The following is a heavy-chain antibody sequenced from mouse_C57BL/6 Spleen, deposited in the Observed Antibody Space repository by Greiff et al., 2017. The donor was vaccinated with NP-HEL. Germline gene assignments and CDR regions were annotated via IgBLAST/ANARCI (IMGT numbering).Heavy chain of an antibody. CDR3: ARSMRLLDY. V-gene: IGHV1-26*01. CDR1: GYTFTDYY. J-gene: IGHJ2*01. CDR2: INPNNGGT. D-gene: IGHD2-3*01. Sequence: EVQLQQSGPELVKPGASVKISCKASGYTFTDYYMNWVKQSHGKSLEWIGDINPNNGGTSYNQKFKGKATLTVDKSSSTAYMELRSLTSEDSAVYYCARSMRLLDYWGQGTTLTVSS.